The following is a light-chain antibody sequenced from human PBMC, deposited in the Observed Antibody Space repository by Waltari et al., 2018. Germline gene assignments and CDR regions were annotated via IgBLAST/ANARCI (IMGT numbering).Light chain of an antibody. CDR1: QSVLYSSTNKNY. Sequence: DIVMTQSPDSLAVSLGERATINCKSSQSVLYSSTNKNYLVWYQQTPGQPPKLLIYWASTRESGVPDRFSGSGSGTDFTLTISSLQAEDVAVYYCQQYYSTPRTFGQGTKVEIK. CDR3: QQYYSTPRT. CDR2: WAS. V-gene: IGKV4-1*01. J-gene: IGKJ1*01.